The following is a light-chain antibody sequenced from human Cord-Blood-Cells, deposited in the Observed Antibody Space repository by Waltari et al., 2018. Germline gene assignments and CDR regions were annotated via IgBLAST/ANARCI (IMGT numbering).Light chain of an antibody. Sequence: QPVLTQSSSASASLGSSVKLTCTLSSGHSSYIIAWHQQQPRKAPRYLMKLEGSGSYNKGSGVPDRFPGSSSGADRYLTISNLQSEDEADYYCETWDSNTWVFGGGTKLTVL. CDR1: SGHSSYI. V-gene: IGLV4-60*03. CDR2: LEGSGSY. CDR3: ETWDSNTWV. J-gene: IGLJ3*02.